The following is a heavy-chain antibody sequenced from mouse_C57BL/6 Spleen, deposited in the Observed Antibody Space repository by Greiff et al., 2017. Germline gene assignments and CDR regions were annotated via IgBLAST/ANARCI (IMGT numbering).Heavy chain of an antibody. D-gene: IGHD1-1*01. J-gene: IGHJ2*01. CDR2: IYPGDGDT. Sequence: QVQLQQSGAGLVKPGASVKISCTASGYAFSSYWMNWVKQRPGKGLEGIGQIYPGDGDTNYNGKFKGKATLTADKSSSTAYLQLSSLTSEDSAVYFCAREDTTVVSDYWGQGTTLTVSS. V-gene: IGHV1-80*01. CDR3: AREDTTVVSDY. CDR1: GYAFSSYW.